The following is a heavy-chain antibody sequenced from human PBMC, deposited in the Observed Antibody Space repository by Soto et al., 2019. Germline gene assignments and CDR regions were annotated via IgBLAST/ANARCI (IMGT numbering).Heavy chain of an antibody. J-gene: IGHJ4*02. V-gene: IGHV4-61*01. CDR1: GGSVSSGSYY. CDR2: IYYSGST. CDR3: AVTYYDFWSGPQGVDY. Sequence: SETLSLTCTVSGGSVSSGSYYWSWIRQPPGKGLEWIGYIYYSGSTNYNPSLKSRVTISVDTSKNQFSLKLSSVTAADTAVYYCAVTYYDFWSGPQGVDYWGQGTLVTVSS. D-gene: IGHD3-3*01.